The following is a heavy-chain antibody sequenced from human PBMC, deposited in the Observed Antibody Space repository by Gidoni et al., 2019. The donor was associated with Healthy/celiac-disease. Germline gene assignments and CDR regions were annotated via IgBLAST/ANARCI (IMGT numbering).Heavy chain of an antibody. V-gene: IGHV1-69*06. D-gene: IGHD3-22*01. J-gene: IGHJ5*02. CDR3: AVNSRGYYDRFDP. Sequence: QVQLVQSGAEVKKPGSSVKASCKASGGTFSSYAISWWRQAPGQGLEWMGGIIPIFGTANYAQKFQGRVTITADKSTSTAYMELSSLRSEDTAVYYCAVNSRGYYDRFDPWGQGTLVTVSS. CDR2: IIPIFGTA. CDR1: GGTFSSYA.